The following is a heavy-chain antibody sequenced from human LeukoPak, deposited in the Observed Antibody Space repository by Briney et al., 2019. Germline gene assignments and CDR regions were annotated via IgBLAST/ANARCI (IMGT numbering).Heavy chain of an antibody. CDR2: IIPIFGTA. V-gene: IGHV1-69*13. Sequence: SVKVSCKASGGTFSSYAISWVRQAPGQGLKWMGGIIPIFGTANYAQKFQGRVTITADESTSTAYMELSSLRSEDTAVYYCARLDYGDYGGNDYWGQGTLVTVSS. CDR3: ARLDYGDYGGNDY. CDR1: GGTFSSYA. D-gene: IGHD4-17*01. J-gene: IGHJ4*02.